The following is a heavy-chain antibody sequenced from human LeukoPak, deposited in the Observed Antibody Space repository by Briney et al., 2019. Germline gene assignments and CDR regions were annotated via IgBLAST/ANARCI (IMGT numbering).Heavy chain of an antibody. Sequence: SETLSLTCTVSGGSIMSYYWTWFRQPPGKGLEWIGHVYHTVTTTYNPSLRSQVAISFDTSKNQFSLNVNSVTAADTAVYYCARGSLSSGSYSLNFDYWGQGTLVTVSS. V-gene: IGHV4-59*13. CDR3: ARGSLSSGSYSLNFDY. CDR2: VYHTVTT. J-gene: IGHJ4*02. CDR1: GGSIMSYY. D-gene: IGHD3-10*01.